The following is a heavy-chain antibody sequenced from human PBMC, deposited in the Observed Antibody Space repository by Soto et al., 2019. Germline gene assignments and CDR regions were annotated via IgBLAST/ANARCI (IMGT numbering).Heavy chain of an antibody. CDR2: VYYSGST. CDR3: AREGGDGIDY. Sequence: SETLSLTCTFSGGSILSGSHYWSWIRQHPGKGLEWIGYVYYSGSTYYNPSLRSRITISISTSKNQFSLKLTSVTAADTAVYYCAREGGDGIDYWGQGTLVTVSS. V-gene: IGHV4-31*03. CDR1: GGSILSGSHY. D-gene: IGHD3-16*01. J-gene: IGHJ4*02.